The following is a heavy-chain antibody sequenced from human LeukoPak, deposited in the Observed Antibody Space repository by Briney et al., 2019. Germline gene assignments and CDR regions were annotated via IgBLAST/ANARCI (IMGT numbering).Heavy chain of an antibody. CDR2: IYYSGST. J-gene: IGHJ3*02. D-gene: IGHD5-18*01. CDR1: GGSISSYY. V-gene: IGHV4-59*08. Sequence: SETLSLTCTVSGGSISSYYWSWIRQPPGKGLEWIGYIYYSGSTNYNPSLKSRVTISVDTSKNQFSLKLSSVTAADTAVYYCARLDVDTAMVWAFDIWGQGTMGTVSS. CDR3: ARLDVDTAMVWAFDI.